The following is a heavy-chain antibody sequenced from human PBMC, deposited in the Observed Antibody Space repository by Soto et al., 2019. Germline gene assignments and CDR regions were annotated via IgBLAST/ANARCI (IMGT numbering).Heavy chain of an antibody. V-gene: IGHV3-23*01. Sequence: QPGGSLRLSCAASGFTFSSYAMSWVRQAPGKGLEWVSAISGSGGSTYYADSVKGRFTISRDNSKNTLYLQMNSLRAEDTAVYYCAKDLSSSVYPMAGMDVWGQGTTVTVSS. CDR2: ISGSGGST. J-gene: IGHJ6*02. D-gene: IGHD2-2*01. CDR1: GFTFSSYA. CDR3: AKDLSSSVYPMAGMDV.